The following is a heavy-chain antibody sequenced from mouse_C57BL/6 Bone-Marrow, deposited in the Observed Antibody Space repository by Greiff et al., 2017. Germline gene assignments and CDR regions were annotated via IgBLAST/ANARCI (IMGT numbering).Heavy chain of an antibody. V-gene: IGHV8-12*01. D-gene: IGHD2-4*01. J-gene: IGHJ4*01. CDR1: GFSLSTSGMG. CDR3: ARRDDYDSYYAMDY. Sequence: QVTLKESGPGISQSSQTLSLTCSFSGFSLSTSGMGVSWIRQPSGKGLEWQAHIYWDYDKRYNPSLKSRLTISTDTSRNQVFLKITSVDTADTATYYCARRDDYDSYYAMDYWGQGTSVTVTS. CDR2: IYWDYDK.